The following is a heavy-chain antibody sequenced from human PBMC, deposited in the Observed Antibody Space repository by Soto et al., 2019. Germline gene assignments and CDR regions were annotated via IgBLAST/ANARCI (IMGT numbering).Heavy chain of an antibody. V-gene: IGHV3-23*01. CDR3: TRDSRGLVVSSSEGYYYYGMDV. J-gene: IGHJ6*02. Sequence: GGSLRLSCAASGFTFSSYAMSWVRQAPGKGLEWVSAISGSGGSTYYADSVKGRFTISRDNSKNTLYLQMNSLKTEDTAVYYCTRDSRGLVVSSSEGYYYYGMDVWGQGTTVTVSS. D-gene: IGHD6-6*01. CDR1: GFTFSSYA. CDR2: ISGSGGST.